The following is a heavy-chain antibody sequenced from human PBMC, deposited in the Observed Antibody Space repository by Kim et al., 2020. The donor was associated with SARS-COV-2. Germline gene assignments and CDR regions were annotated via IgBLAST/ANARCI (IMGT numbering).Heavy chain of an antibody. J-gene: IGHJ4*02. CDR1: GGSISSYY. CDR2: IYSRGST. CDR3: ARIKTDGSGTYFYFDS. Sequence: SETLSLTCTVSGGSISSYYWSWIRQPPGKGLEWIGYIYSRGSTNYNPSLKSRVTISVDTSKNQFSLRLSSVTAADTAVYFCARIKTDGSGTYFYFDSWGQGTLVTVSS. V-gene: IGHV4-59*01. D-gene: IGHD3-10*01.